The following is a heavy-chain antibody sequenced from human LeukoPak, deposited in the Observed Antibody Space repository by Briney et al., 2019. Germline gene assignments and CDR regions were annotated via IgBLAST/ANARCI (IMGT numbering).Heavy chain of an antibody. CDR1: GFTFDDYA. J-gene: IGHJ4*02. D-gene: IGHD6-19*01. Sequence: PGGSLRLSCAASGFTFDDYALHWVRQAPGKGLEWVSLISGDGGSTYYADSVKGRFTISRDNSKNSLYLQMNSLSTEDTALYYCAKGGSGWSCYFDFWGQGTLVTVSS. CDR2: ISGDGGST. V-gene: IGHV3-43*02. CDR3: AKGGSGWSCYFDF.